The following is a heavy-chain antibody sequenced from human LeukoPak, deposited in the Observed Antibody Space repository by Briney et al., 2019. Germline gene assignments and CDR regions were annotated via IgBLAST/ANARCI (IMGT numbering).Heavy chain of an antibody. CDR1: GGSISSYY. Sequence: SETLSLTCTVSGGSISSYYWSWIRQPPGKGLEWIGYIYYSGSTNYNPSLKSRVTISVDTSKNQLSLKLSSVTAADTAVYYCARELIFMATGAFDIWGQGTMVTVSS. D-gene: IGHD2/OR15-2a*01. CDR3: ARELIFMATGAFDI. J-gene: IGHJ3*02. CDR2: IYYSGST. V-gene: IGHV4-59*01.